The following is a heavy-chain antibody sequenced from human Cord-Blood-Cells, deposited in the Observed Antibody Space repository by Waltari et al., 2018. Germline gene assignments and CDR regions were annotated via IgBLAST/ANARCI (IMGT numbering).Heavy chain of an antibody. D-gene: IGHD2-15*01. Sequence: QVQLQQWGAGLLTPSETLSLTCAVYGGSFSGYYWSWLSQPPGKGLEWIGEINHIGRTNYNPSLKIRVPISGDTSKNQFSLKLSSVTAADTAVYYCARSRVVAATDNWFDPWGQGTLVTVSS. V-gene: IGHV4-34*01. CDR1: GGSFSGYY. CDR2: INHIGRT. J-gene: IGHJ5*02. CDR3: ARSRVVAATDNWFDP.